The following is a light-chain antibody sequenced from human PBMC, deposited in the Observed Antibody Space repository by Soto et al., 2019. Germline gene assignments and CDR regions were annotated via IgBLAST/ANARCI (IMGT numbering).Light chain of an antibody. CDR1: SGSIASNY. V-gene: IGLV6-57*01. Sequence: NFMLTQPHSVSASPGKTVIISCTRSSGSIASNYVQWYQQRPGSSPTTVICEDNQRPSGVPDRFSGSIDSSSNSASLTISGLETEDEADYFCQSYDATNQVFGGGTKLTVL. J-gene: IGLJ3*02. CDR2: EDN. CDR3: QSYDATNQV.